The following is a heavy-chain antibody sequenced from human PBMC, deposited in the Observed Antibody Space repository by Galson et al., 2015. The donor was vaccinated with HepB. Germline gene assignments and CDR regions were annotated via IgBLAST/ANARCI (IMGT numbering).Heavy chain of an antibody. CDR1: GFTFSSYA. J-gene: IGHJ4*02. Sequence: SLRLSCAASGFTFSSYAMHWVRQAPGKGLEWVAVISYDGSNKYYADSVKGRFTISRDNSKNTLYLQMNSLRAEDTAVYYCARQSSRRFDYRGQGTLVTVSS. CDR2: ISYDGSNK. CDR3: ARQSSRRFDY. V-gene: IGHV3-30-3*01.